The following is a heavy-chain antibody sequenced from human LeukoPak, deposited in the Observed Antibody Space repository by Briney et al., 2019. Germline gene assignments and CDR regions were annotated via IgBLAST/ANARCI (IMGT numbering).Heavy chain of an antibody. D-gene: IGHD4-17*01. V-gene: IGHV3-30*04. CDR1: GFTFGSYA. Sequence: GGSLRLSCAASGFTFGSYAMHWVRQAPGKGLEWVAVISYDGSNKYYADSVKGRITISRDNAKNSLYLQMNSLRAEDTAVYYCAKKGSSYGDLVSGPSDYWGQGTLVTVSS. CDR3: AKKGSSYGDLVSGPSDY. CDR2: ISYDGSNK. J-gene: IGHJ4*02.